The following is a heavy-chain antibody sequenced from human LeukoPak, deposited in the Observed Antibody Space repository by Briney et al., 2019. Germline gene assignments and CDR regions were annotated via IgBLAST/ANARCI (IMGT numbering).Heavy chain of an antibody. CDR1: GFTFSTYA. CDR3: AKRGYDSSGYYGYFDY. V-gene: IGHV3-23*01. J-gene: IGHJ4*02. D-gene: IGHD3-22*01. Sequence: GGSLRLSCAASGFTFSTYAMSWVRQAPGKGLEWVSVISGSGGSTYYADSVKGRFTISRDNSENTLYLQMNSLRVEDTAVYYCAKRGYDSSGYYGYFDYWGQGTLVTVSS. CDR2: ISGSGGST.